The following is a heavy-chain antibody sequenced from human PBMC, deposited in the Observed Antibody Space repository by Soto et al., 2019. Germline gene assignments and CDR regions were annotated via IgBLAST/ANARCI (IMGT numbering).Heavy chain of an antibody. CDR1: GYTFTSYG. J-gene: IGHJ3*02. Sequence: GASVKVSCKASGYTFTSYGISWVRQAPGQGLEWMGWISAYNGNTNYAQKLQGRVTMTTDTSTSTAYMELRSLRSDDTAVYYCARGGVDYGDSVHVYAFDIWGQGTMVTVSS. V-gene: IGHV1-18*04. CDR3: ARGGVDYGDSVHVYAFDI. D-gene: IGHD4-17*01. CDR2: ISAYNGNT.